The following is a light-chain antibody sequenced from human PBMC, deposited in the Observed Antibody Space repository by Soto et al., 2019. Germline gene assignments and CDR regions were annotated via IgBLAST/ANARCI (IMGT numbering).Light chain of an antibody. Sequence: EVGLGESPRNLKVPTGEGDAHCGSASQSVSSRVAWYQQKPGQAPRLLISGAAPRATGIPARFSGSGSETDLTLTISSLEPEDIAVYYCQQYNNWPPITFGQGTRLEIK. J-gene: IGKJ5*01. CDR3: QQYNNWPPIT. CDR1: QSVSSR. CDR2: GAA. V-gene: IGKV3-15*01.